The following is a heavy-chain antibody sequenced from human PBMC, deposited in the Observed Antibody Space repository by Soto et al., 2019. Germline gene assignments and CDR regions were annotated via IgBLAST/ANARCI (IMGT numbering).Heavy chain of an antibody. Sequence: QITLKESGPTLVKPTQTLTVTCTFSGFSLTSSGVGVGWIRQPPGKALEWDALIYWDDDIRYSPSLKSRLTITKDTSKNQVVLKMTNMDPVDTATSYCARSYYGFPGPTIRWFDPWGQGILVTVSS. CDR3: ARSYYGFPGPTIRWFDP. CDR1: GFSLTSSGVG. D-gene: IGHD3-3*01. CDR2: IYWDDDI. J-gene: IGHJ5*02. V-gene: IGHV2-5*02.